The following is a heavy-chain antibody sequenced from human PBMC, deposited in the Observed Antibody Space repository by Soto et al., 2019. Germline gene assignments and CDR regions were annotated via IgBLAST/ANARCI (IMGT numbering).Heavy chain of an antibody. CDR1: GDSMTKNYRSWSMTNYYY. D-gene: IGHD6-6*01. J-gene: IGHJ6*02. V-gene: IGHV4-30-4*01. CDR2: IYYSGST. CDR3: ARAARRRVRGYYYYGMDV. Sequence: PSETLSLTCTVSGDSMTKNYRSWSMTNYYYWSWIRQTPGKGLEWIGYIYYSGSTYYNPSLKSRVTISVDTSKNQFSLKLSSVTAADTAVYYCARAARRRVRGYYYYGMDVWGQGTTVTVSS.